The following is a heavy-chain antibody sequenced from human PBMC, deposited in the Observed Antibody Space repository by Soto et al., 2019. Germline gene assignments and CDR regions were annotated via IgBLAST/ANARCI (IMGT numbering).Heavy chain of an antibody. CDR3: ASLPATSDFVY. V-gene: IGHV4-30-2*01. CDR1: GGSISSGGYS. Sequence: SETLSLTCAVSGGSISSGGYSWSWIRQPPGKGLEWIGYIYHSGSTYYNPSLKSRVTISVDRSKNQFSLKLSSVTAADTAVYYCASLPATSDFVYWGQGILVTVSS. J-gene: IGHJ4*02. D-gene: IGHD2-2*01. CDR2: IYHSGST.